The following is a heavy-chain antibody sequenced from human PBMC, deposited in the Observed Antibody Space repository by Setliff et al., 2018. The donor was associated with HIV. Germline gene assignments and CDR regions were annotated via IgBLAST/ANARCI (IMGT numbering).Heavy chain of an antibody. D-gene: IGHD5-18*01. J-gene: IGHJ4*02. V-gene: IGHV4-59*01. Sequence: SETLSLTCTVSSDSIRFYYWTWIRQPPGKGLEWIGNIYYTGSTNYNPSLKSRITISIDTSKSQFSLKLTSVAAADTAVYYCARDGGGYNYGFAVGSFDYWGQGALVTVS. CDR3: ARDGGGYNYGFAVGSFDY. CDR2: IYYTGST. CDR1: SDSIRFYY.